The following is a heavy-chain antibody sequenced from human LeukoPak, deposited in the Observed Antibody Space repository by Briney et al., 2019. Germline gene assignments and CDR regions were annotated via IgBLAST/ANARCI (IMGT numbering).Heavy chain of an antibody. Sequence: ASVKVSCKASGYTFTSYGLSWVRQAPGPGLEWMVWINAYNGNTNYSQKLQDRGTMNTDTSTSTAYKELRSLRSDDTAVYYCARDLVVPAPEDYFDYWGQGTLVTVSS. CDR1: GYTFTSYG. D-gene: IGHD2-2*01. CDR2: INAYNGNT. V-gene: IGHV1-18*01. CDR3: ARDLVVPAPEDYFDY. J-gene: IGHJ4*02.